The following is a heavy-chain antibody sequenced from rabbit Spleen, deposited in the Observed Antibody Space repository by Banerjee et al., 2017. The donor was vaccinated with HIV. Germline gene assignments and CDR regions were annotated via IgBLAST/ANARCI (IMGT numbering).Heavy chain of an antibody. CDR2: IYISGGSA. CDR3: ARDLVVAIGWNFNL. Sequence: QQQLEESGGGLVKPGGTLTLTCKASGIDFSSYYYMCWVRQAPGKGLEWIACIYISGGSAFYASWAKGRFTISETSSTTVTLQMTSLTAADTATYFCARDLVVAIGWNFNLWGPGTLVTVS. CDR1: GIDFSSYYY. V-gene: IGHV1S45*01. D-gene: IGHD3-3*01. J-gene: IGHJ4*01.